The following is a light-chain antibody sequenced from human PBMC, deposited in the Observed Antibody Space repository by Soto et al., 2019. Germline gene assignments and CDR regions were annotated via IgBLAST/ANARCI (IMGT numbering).Light chain of an antibody. V-gene: IGKV3-15*01. CDR2: GAS. Sequence: EIVMTQSPATLSVSPGESATLSCRASQSISSELAWYQQKPGQPPRLLIYGASTRATGVTARFTGSGSGSDFTLTNSGLQSEDFVVYHCQQGHNCPLTFGQGTRLEI. J-gene: IGKJ2*01. CDR3: QQGHNCPLT. CDR1: QSISSE.